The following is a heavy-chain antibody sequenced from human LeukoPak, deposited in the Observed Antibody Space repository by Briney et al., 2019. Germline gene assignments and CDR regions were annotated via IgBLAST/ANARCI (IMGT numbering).Heavy chain of an antibody. CDR2: ISYDGSNK. V-gene: IGHV3-30*03. CDR1: GFTFGTYG. D-gene: IGHD3-22*01. Sequence: GGSLRLSCAASGFTFGTYGMSWVRQAPGKGLEWVAVISYDGSNKYYADSVKGRFTISRDNSKNTLYLQMNSLRAEDTAVYYCARGYDSSGYYFDWFDPWGQGTLVTVSS. J-gene: IGHJ5*02. CDR3: ARGYDSSGYYFDWFDP.